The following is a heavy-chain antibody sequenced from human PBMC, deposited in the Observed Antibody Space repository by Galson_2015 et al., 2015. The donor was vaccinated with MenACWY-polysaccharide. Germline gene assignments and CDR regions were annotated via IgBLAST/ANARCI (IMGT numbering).Heavy chain of an antibody. J-gene: IGHJ4*02. V-gene: IGHV3-74*01. CDR1: GFSLISYW. D-gene: IGHD2-2*03. CDR2: IYDSA. Sequence: SLRLSCAASGFSLISYWMHWVRQAPGKGLVWVSRIYDSAFYADSVKGRFTISRDNARNTLYLQMNSLRPVDTAVYYCVRGNSGYGNFDYWGQGTLVTVSS. CDR3: VRGNSGYGNFDY.